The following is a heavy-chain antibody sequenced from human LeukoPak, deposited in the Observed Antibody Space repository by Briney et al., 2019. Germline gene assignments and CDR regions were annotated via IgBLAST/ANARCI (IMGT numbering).Heavy chain of an antibody. Sequence: PSETLSLTCTVSGGSISGYYWTWIRQPPGEGLEWIGYKYYSGSTNSNPSLKSRVTISVDPSKNQFSLKLTSVTAADTAVYYCARGSGNYFGWFDPWGQGTPVTVSS. D-gene: IGHD3-10*01. CDR3: ARGSGNYFGWFDP. J-gene: IGHJ5*02. CDR2: KYYSGST. V-gene: IGHV4-59*01. CDR1: GGSISGYY.